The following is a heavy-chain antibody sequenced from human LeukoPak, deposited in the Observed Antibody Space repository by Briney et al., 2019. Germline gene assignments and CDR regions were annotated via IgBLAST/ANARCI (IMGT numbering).Heavy chain of an antibody. V-gene: IGHV3-30*04. D-gene: IGHD1-1*01. Sequence: PGGSLRLSCAASGSTFSTYAIHWVREAPGKGLEWVAVISFDGVNTFYADSVKGRFTISRDNSNNTVYLQMNNLRPEDTAVYYCARERKYDSNFDYWGQGTLVTVSS. J-gene: IGHJ4*02. CDR1: GSTFSTYA. CDR3: ARERKYDSNFDY. CDR2: ISFDGVNT.